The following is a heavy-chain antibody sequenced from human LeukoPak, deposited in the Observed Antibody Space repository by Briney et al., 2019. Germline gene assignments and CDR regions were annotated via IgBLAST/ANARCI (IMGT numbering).Heavy chain of an antibody. D-gene: IGHD1-26*01. V-gene: IGHV3-74*01. CDR3: ATRPDLGGELLEY. J-gene: IGHJ4*02. CDR1: GFTFSSYW. Sequence: GGSLRLSCASYGFTFSSYWMHWVRQAPGKGLEWVSRINGDGSSTTYADSVKGRFTISRDNAKNTLYLQMNSLRAEDTAVYYCATRPDLGGELLEYWGQGTLVTVSS. CDR2: INGDGSST.